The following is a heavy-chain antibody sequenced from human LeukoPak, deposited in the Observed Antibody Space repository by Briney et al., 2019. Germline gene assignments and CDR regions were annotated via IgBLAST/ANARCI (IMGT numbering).Heavy chain of an antibody. D-gene: IGHD1-7*01. CDR1: GGSISSGDYY. Sequence: PSETLSLTCTVSGGSISSGDYYWSWIRQPPGKGLEWIGYIYYSGSTNYNPSLKSRVTISLDTSKNQFSLKLSSVTAADTAVYYCAKHPNYASPFDPWGQGTLVTVSS. CDR3: AKHPNYASPFDP. J-gene: IGHJ5*02. CDR2: IYYSGST. V-gene: IGHV4-30-4*01.